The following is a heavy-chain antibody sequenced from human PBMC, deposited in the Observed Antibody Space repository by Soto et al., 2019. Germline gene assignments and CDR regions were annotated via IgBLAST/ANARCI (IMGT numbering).Heavy chain of an antibody. CDR1: GYTFRNFG. J-gene: IGHJ4*02. CDR3: ARENSYFDY. Sequence: QIPLLQSGVEVKKPGASVKVTCKASGYTFRNFGISWVRQAPGQGLEWMGWISAYNANANYAQKFQGRLTMTADTSTSTAYMELRSLRADDTAVYYCARENSYFDYWGQGTLVTVSS. V-gene: IGHV1-18*01. CDR2: ISAYNANA.